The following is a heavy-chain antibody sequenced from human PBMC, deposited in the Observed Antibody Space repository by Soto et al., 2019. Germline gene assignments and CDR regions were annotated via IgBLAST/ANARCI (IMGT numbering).Heavy chain of an antibody. Sequence: QVQLVQSGAGVRMPGASVNVSCKTSGYIFTNYGVAWVRQAPGQGLELVAWISGYNGYPKHTQKFQGRVTVTTATTTRTGYMELRNLRSDDTAVYYCARASAGALYDFGGQGTRVTVSS. V-gene: IGHV1-18*01. D-gene: IGHD6-13*01. CDR1: GYIFTNYG. J-gene: IGHJ4*02. CDR3: ARASAGALYDF. CDR2: ISGYNGYP.